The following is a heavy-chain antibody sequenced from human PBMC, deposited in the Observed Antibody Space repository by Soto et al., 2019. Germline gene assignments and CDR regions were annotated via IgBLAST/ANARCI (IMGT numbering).Heavy chain of an antibody. V-gene: IGHV1-18*01. CDR2: ISAYNGNT. J-gene: IGHJ1*01. CDR1: GYTFISYG. CDR3: ARVELSCSGGSCFPEGYFQH. D-gene: IGHD2-15*01. Sequence: QVLLVQSGAEVKKPGSSVKVSCKASGYTFISYGFSWVRQAPGQGLEWMGWISAYNGNTNYAQKLQGRVTMTTDTSTSTAYMELRSLRSDDTAVHYCARVELSCSGGSCFPEGYFQHWGQGTLVTVSS.